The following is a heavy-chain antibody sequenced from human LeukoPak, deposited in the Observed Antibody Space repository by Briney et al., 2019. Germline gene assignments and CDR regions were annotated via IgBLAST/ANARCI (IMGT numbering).Heavy chain of an antibody. V-gene: IGHV3-20*04. CDR1: GFTFDGYG. CDR3: ARNSRDAFDI. CDR2: AYWNGVST. J-gene: IGHJ3*02. Sequence: PGGSLRLSCAASGFTFDGYGMSWVRQAPGKGREWVSGAYWNGVSTGYADSVKGRFTISRDNAKNSLYLQMNSLSAEDTALYYCARNSRDAFDIWGQGTMVTVSS.